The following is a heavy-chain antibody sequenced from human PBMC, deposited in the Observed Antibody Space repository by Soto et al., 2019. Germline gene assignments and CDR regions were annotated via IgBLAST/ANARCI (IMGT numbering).Heavy chain of an antibody. D-gene: IGHD6-19*01. CDR1: GGSIRNNYVY. J-gene: IGHJ5*02. V-gene: IGHV4-39*01. CDR3: ASPQTGHSCGSEFDP. Sequence: SETLSLTCAVSGGSIRNNYVYWGWIRQPPGKGLEWIGSIYYGVSTYYNPSLKSRVTISVDTSKNQFSLKLTSVTAADTAVYYCASPQTGHSCGSEFDPGGEGSLVTVSS. CDR2: IYYGVST.